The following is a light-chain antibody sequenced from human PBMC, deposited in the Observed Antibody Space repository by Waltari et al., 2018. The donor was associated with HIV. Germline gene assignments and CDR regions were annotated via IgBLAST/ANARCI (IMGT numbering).Light chain of an antibody. CDR1: QSVSRN. CDR2: GAS. J-gene: IGKJ2*01. Sequence: EIVMTQSPVTLSVSPGERATLSCRASQSVSRNLAWYQQKPGQAPRLLIYGASTRATGIPARFSGSGSGTEFTLTISSLQSEDFAVYYCQHYNNWPPYTFGQGTKLEIK. V-gene: IGKV3-15*01. CDR3: QHYNNWPPYT.